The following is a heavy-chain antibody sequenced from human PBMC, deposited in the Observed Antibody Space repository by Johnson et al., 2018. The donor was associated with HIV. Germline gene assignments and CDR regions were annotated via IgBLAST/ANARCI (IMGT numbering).Heavy chain of an antibody. J-gene: IGHJ3*02. Sequence: EVQLVESGGGLVQPGGSLRLSCAASGFTFSSYAMSWVRQAPGKGLEWVSAISWNSGSIGYADSVKGRFTISRDNAKNSLYLQMNSLRAEDTALYYCAKDTTFSSSHAFDIWGQGTMVTVSS. CDR2: ISWNSGSI. V-gene: IGHV3-9*01. D-gene: IGHD6-6*01. CDR3: AKDTTFSSSHAFDI. CDR1: GFTFSSYA.